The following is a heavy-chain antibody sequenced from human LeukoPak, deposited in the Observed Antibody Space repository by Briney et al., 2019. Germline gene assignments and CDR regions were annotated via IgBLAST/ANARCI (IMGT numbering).Heavy chain of an antibody. CDR3: ARFAYCGGHCWYYFDY. CDR1: GGSIGSYY. CDR2: IYSSGST. D-gene: IGHD2-21*02. J-gene: IGHJ4*02. Sequence: KSSETLSLTCTVSGGSIGSYYWSWIRQPPGKGLEWIGYIYSSGSTNYNPSLKSRITISVDTSKNQFSLKLSSVTAADTAVYYCARFAYCGGHCWYYFDYWGQGSLVTVSS. V-gene: IGHV4-59*01.